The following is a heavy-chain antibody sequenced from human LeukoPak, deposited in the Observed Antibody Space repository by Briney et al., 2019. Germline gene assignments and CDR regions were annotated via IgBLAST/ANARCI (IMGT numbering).Heavy chain of an antibody. D-gene: IGHD2-2*01. CDR2: ISSSGSTI. V-gene: IGHV3-11*04. J-gene: IGHJ6*03. CDR3: ARTVCSSTSCYARYYYYMDV. CDR1: GFTFSDYY. Sequence: GGSLRLSCAASGFTFSDYYMSWIRQAPGKGLEWVSYISSSGSTIYYADSVKGRFTISTDNAKNSLYLQMNSLRAEDTAGYYCARTVCSSTSCYARYYYYMDVGGKGTTVTVSS.